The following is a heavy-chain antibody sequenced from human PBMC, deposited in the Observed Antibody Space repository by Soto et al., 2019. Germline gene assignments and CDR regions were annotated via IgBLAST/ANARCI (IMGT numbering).Heavy chain of an antibody. CDR3: ARGQQGYCSGGSCAAGNWFDP. V-gene: IGHV4-30-4*01. D-gene: IGHD2-15*01. CDR1: GGSISSGDYY. Sequence: QVQLQESGPGLVKPSQTLSLTCTVSGGSISSGDYYWSWIRQPPGKGLEWIGYIYYSGSTYYNPSLKSRVTISVDTSKNQFSLKLSSVTAADTAVYYCARGQQGYCSGGSCAAGNWFDPWGQGTLVTVSS. CDR2: IYYSGST. J-gene: IGHJ5*02.